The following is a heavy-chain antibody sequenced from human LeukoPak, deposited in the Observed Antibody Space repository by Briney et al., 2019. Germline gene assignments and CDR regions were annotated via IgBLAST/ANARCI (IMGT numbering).Heavy chain of an antibody. CDR1: GFTFSSYS. CDR2: ISSSSSYI. CDR3: ARDGATCELLGWFDP. D-gene: IGHD1-26*01. Sequence: GGSLRLSCAASGFTFSSYSMNWVRQAPGKGLEWVSSISSSSSYIYYADSVKGRFTISRDNAKNSLYLQMNSLRAEDTAVYYCARDGATCELLGWFDPWGQGTLVTVSS. J-gene: IGHJ5*02. V-gene: IGHV3-21*01.